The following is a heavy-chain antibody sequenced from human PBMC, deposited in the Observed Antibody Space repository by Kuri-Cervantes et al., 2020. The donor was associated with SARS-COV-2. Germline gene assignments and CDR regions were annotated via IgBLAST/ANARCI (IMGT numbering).Heavy chain of an antibody. J-gene: IGHJ1*01. D-gene: IGHD6-19*01. Sequence: SVKVSCKASGGTFSNYGTSWVRQAPGQGLEWMGGIIPSFGTTKYARKFQGRVTLTADESTSTAYMELSSLRYEDTAVYYCTREGHSSGWDAEYFHHWGQGTLVTVSS. CDR1: GGTFSNYG. CDR2: IIPSFGTT. CDR3: TREGHSSGWDAEYFHH. V-gene: IGHV1-69*13.